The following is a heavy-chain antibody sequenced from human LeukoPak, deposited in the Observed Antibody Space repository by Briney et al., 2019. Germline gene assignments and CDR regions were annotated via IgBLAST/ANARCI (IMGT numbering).Heavy chain of an antibody. CDR2: IYTSGTT. J-gene: IGHJ4*02. V-gene: IGHV4-4*07. Sequence: SETLSLTCTVSGASISSDFWSWIRQPAGKGLEWIGRIYTSGTTNYNPSLKSGVTMSLDTSKNQFSLKLSSVTAADTAVYYCARHSSGWYYVDYWGQGTLVTVSS. CDR3: ARHSSGWYYVDY. CDR1: GASISSDF. D-gene: IGHD6-19*01.